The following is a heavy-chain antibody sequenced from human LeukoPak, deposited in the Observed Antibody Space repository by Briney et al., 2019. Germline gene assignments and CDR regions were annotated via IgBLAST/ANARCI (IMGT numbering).Heavy chain of an antibody. J-gene: IGHJ4*02. CDR1: GFTFSDYY. CDR3: ARVPYGGYDLYFES. V-gene: IGHV3-11*01. Sequence: GGSLRLSCAASGFTFSDYYMSWIRQAPGKGLEWVSYISNSGINIYYTDSVKGRFTISRDNAKNSLYLRMNSLRVEDTAVYYCARVPYGGYDLYFESWGQGTLVSVSS. D-gene: IGHD5-12*01. CDR2: ISNSGINI.